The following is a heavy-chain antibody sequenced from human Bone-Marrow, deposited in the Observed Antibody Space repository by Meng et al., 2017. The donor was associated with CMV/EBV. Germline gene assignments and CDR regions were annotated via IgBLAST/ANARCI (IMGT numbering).Heavy chain of an antibody. CDR2: ISWNSGSI. CDR3: AGYCSSTSCYTPDAFDI. D-gene: IGHD2-2*02. Sequence: SLKISCAASGFTFDDYAMHWVRQAPGKGLEWVSGISWNSGSIGYADSVKGRFTISRDNAKNSLYLQMNSLRAEDTALYYCAGYCSSTSCYTPDAFDICGQGTMVTVSS. V-gene: IGHV3-9*01. J-gene: IGHJ3*02. CDR1: GFTFDDYA.